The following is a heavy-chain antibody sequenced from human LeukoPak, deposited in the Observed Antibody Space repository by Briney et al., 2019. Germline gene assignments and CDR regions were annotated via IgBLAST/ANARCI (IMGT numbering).Heavy chain of an antibody. J-gene: IGHJ3*02. CDR3: ARGGGSGTGAFDI. CDR1: GGSINSYY. V-gene: IGHV4-34*01. D-gene: IGHD1-26*01. Sequence: SETLSLTCSVSGGSINSYYWSWIRQPPGKGLEWIGEINHSGSTNYNPSLKSRVTISVDTSKNQFSLKLSSVTAADTAVYYCARGGGSGTGAFDIWGQGTMVTVSS. CDR2: INHSGST.